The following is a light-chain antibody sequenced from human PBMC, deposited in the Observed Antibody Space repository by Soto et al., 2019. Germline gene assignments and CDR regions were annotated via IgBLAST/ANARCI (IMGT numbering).Light chain of an antibody. V-gene: IGKV3-15*01. CDR1: QSVNSN. CDR3: QQYNNWPRT. CDR2: GAS. J-gene: IGKJ1*01. Sequence: EIVMTQSPVTLSVSPGERTTLSCRASQSVNSNLAWYQQKPGQAPRLLIYGASTRATGIPARFSGSGSGTEFTLTISSLQSEDFAVYYCQQYNNWPRTFGQGTRWIS.